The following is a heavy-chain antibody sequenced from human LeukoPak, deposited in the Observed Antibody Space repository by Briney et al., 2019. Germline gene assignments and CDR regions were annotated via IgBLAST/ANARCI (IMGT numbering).Heavy chain of an antibody. J-gene: IGHJ5*02. CDR2: IDTSGNT. D-gene: IGHD5-24*01. CDR3: ARARVEMATIGYWFDP. V-gene: IGHV4-4*07. Sequence: SETLSLTCTVSGGSISSYYWSWIRQPAGKGLEWIGRIDTSGNTNYKPSLKSRVTMSVDTSKNQFSLKLSSVTAADTAVYYCARARVEMATIGYWFDPWGQGTLVTVSS. CDR1: GGSISSYY.